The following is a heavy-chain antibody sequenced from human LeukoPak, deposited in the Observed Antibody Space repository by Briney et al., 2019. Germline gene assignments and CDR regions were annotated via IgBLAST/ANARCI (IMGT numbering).Heavy chain of an antibody. V-gene: IGHV4-61*02. CDR2: IYTSGST. CDR1: GGSISSGSYY. J-gene: IGHJ4*02. Sequence: SETLSLTCTVSGGSISSGSYYWSWIRQPAGKGLEWIGRIYTSGSTNYNPSLRSRVTISVDTSKNQFSLKLSSVTAADTAVYYCARHYGSGKPWFDYWGQGILVTVSS. D-gene: IGHD3-10*01. CDR3: ARHYGSGKPWFDY.